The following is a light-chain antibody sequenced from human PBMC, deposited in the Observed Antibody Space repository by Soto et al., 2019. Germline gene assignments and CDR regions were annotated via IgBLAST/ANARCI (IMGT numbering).Light chain of an antibody. CDR2: RNG. J-gene: IGLJ1*01. CDR3: ATWDDRLRAYV. CDR1: SSNIGTYY. V-gene: IGLV1-47*01. Sequence: QSVLTQPPSASGTPGQRVTISCSGSSSNIGTYYVDWYQQLPGTAPKLLIHRNGQRPSGVPDRFSGSKSGTSASLAISGLRSEDEADYYCATWDDRLRAYVIGAANKVT.